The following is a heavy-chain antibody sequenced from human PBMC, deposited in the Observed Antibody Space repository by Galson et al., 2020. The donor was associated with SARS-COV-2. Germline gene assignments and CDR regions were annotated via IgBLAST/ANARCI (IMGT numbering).Heavy chain of an antibody. Sequence: SETLSLTCTVSYDSINSNSYYWGWILQPPGKGLDWIGSIYYSGSTYYNPSLKSRVTISVDTSKNQFSLKLSSVTAADTAVYYCARHNYIAARPGVYYYYGMDVWGQGTTVTVSS. CDR3: ARHNYIAARPGVYYYYGMDV. J-gene: IGHJ6*02. D-gene: IGHD6-6*01. CDR1: YDSINSNSYY. V-gene: IGHV4-39*01. CDR2: IYYSGST.